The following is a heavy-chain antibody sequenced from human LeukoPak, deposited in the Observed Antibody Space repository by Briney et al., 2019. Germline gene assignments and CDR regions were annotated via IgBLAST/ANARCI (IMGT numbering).Heavy chain of an antibody. CDR2: IYPGDSDT. J-gene: IGHJ4*02. D-gene: IGHD2-2*02. CDR1: GSIFTSYW. CDR3: ASRDLGYCSSTSCYTFYY. V-gene: IGHV5-51*01. Sequence: GESLQISCKGSGSIFTSYWIGWGRQLRGKGLEWRGIIYPGDSDTRDSPSFQGQVTISADSSISTAYLQWSSLKASDTAMYYCASRDLGYCSSTSCYTFYYWGQGILVTVSS.